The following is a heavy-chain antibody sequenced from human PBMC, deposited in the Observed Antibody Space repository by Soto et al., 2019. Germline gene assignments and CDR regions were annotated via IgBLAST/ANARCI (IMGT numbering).Heavy chain of an antibody. J-gene: IGHJ6*02. V-gene: IGHV2-26*01. Sequence: QVTLKESGPVLVKPTETLTLTCTVSGFSLSNARMGVSWIRQPPGKALEWLAHIFSNDEKSYRTSLKSRLTISKHTPKLQVLLTMTHMDPADTATYYCARTAPVGRGRLLWGPMDVWGQGTTVTVSS. CDR3: ARTAPVGRGRLLWGPMDV. D-gene: IGHD3-10*01. CDR2: IFSNDEK. CDR1: GFSLSNARMG.